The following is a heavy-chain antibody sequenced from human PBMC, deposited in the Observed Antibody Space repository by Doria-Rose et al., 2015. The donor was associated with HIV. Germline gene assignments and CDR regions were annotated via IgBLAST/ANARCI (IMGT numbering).Heavy chain of an antibody. D-gene: IGHD6-13*01. V-gene: IGHV2-26*01. CDR1: GVSLSSPGMG. Sequence: QVTLKESGPVLVKPTETLTLTCTVSGVSLSSPGMGVSWIRQPPGKALEWLANIFSDDDRSYKASRNSRLTISRGTSKSQVVLTMTDMDPVDTATYYCARIKSSRWYHKYYFDFWGQGTLVIVSA. CDR2: IFSDDDR. CDR3: ARIKSSRWYHKYYFDF. J-gene: IGHJ4*02.